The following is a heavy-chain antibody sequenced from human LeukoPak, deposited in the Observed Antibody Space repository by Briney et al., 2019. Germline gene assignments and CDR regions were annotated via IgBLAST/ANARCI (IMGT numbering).Heavy chain of an antibody. J-gene: IGHJ4*02. Sequence: SETLSLTCTVSGGSISSSNYHWSWIRQPPGKGLEWIGGIYYSGTTYCNPSLKSRVTIFVDTSKNQFSLKLSSVTAADTAVYYCAREYKSSPDYWGQGTPVTVSS. V-gene: IGHV4-39*01. CDR1: GGSISSSNYH. D-gene: IGHD1-1*01. CDR3: AREYKSSPDY. CDR2: IYYSGTT.